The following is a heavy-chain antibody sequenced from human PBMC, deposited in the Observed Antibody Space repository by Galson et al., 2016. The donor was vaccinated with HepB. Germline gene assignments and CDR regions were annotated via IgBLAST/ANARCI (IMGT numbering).Heavy chain of an antibody. D-gene: IGHD6-13*01. V-gene: IGHV3-20*01. CDR1: GFTFDDYA. CDR3: ARVHMAAAGFGGMDV. CDR2: INWNGGRT. J-gene: IGHJ6*02. Sequence: SLRLSCAASGFTFDDYAMSWVRQAPGKGLKWVSGINWNGGRTGYADSVKGRFTISRDNAKNSLYLQMNSLRAEDTALYHCARVHMAAAGFGGMDVWGQGTTVTVSS.